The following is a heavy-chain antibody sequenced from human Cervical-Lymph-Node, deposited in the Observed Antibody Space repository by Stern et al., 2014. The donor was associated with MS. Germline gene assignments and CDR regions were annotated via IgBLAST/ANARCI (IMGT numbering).Heavy chain of an antibody. J-gene: IGHJ4*02. D-gene: IGHD3-16*01. V-gene: IGHV4-61*01. CDR2: IYYSGST. Sequence: QVQLVESGPGLVKPSETLSLTCTVSGGSVSSGSYYWSWIRQPPGKGLEWIGYIYYSGSTNYNPSLKSRVTISVDTSKNQFSLKLSSVTAADTAVYYCARMGDYLDYWGQGTLVTVSS. CDR3: ARMGDYLDY. CDR1: GGSVSSGSYY.